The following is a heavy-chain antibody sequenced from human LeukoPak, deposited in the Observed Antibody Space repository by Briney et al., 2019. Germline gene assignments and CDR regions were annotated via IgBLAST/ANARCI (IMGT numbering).Heavy chain of an antibody. CDR2: ISYDGSNK. D-gene: IGHD6-6*01. V-gene: IGHV3-30-3*01. J-gene: IGHJ4*02. Sequence: GGSLRLSCAASGFAFSSYAMHWVRQAPGKGLEWVAVISYDGSNKYYADSVKGRFTIPRDNSKNTLYLQMNSLRAEDTAVYYCARELSIAKDFDYWGQGTLVTVSS. CDR1: GFAFSSYA. CDR3: ARELSIAKDFDY.